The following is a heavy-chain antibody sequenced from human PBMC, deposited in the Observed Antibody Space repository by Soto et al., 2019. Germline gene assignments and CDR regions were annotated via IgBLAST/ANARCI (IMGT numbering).Heavy chain of an antibody. V-gene: IGHV3-7*03. Sequence: EVQLVESGGGLVQPGGSLRLSCTASGFMFGSYWMTWVRHVPGKGPQWVANIKRDGSEKYYVDFVKGRFTISRDNADNSVFLDMNNLRVADTATYDCARVRATDYEIDYWGQGALVTVSS. CDR1: GFMFGSYW. D-gene: IGHD4-17*01. CDR3: ARVRATDYEIDY. CDR2: IKRDGSEK. J-gene: IGHJ4*02.